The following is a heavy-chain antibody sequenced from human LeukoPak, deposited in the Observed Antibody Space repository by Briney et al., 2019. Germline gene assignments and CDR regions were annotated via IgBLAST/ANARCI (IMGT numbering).Heavy chain of an antibody. J-gene: IGHJ4*02. D-gene: IGHD6-13*01. Sequence: ESLKICSAASGYSFSSYRIAWGRELRGKGVEWMGIIYPGDSDISSSPSFHGQVTISADSSISTSFLQRSSLTASDTAMYYSARQAAAAGDYWGQGTLVTVSP. CDR3: ARQAAAAGDY. CDR2: IYPGDSDI. CDR1: GYSFSSYR. V-gene: IGHV5-51*01.